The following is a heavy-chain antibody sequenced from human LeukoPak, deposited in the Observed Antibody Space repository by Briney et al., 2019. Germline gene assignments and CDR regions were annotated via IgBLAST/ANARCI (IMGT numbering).Heavy chain of an antibody. D-gene: IGHD2-2*02. Sequence: ASVKVSYKASGYTFTSYGISWVRQAPGQGLEWMGWISAYNGNTNYAQKLQGRVTMTTDTSTSTAYMELRSLRSDDTAVYYCARSIVVVPAAIPHQDFDYWGQGTLVTVSS. J-gene: IGHJ4*02. CDR1: GYTFTSYG. V-gene: IGHV1-18*01. CDR2: ISAYNGNT. CDR3: ARSIVVVPAAIPHQDFDY.